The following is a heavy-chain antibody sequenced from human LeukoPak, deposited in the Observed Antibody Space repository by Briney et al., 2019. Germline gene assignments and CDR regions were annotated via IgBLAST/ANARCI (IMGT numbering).Heavy chain of an antibody. Sequence: SETLSLTGTVSGVSISSYYWSWIRQPPGKGLEGMGYIYYSESTNYNPSHKSRVTISVDTSKNQFSLKLSSVPAADTAVYYCAMSARGPPAEPSDYWGQGTLVTVSS. CDR3: AMSARGPPAEPSDY. J-gene: IGHJ4*02. D-gene: IGHD3-10*01. V-gene: IGHV4-59*01. CDR1: GVSISSYY. CDR2: IYYSEST.